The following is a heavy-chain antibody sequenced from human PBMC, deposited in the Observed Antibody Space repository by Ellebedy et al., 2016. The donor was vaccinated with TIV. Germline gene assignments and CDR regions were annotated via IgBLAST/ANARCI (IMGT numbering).Heavy chain of an antibody. CDR2: INAGNGNT. D-gene: IGHD2-15*01. Sequence: AASVKVSCKASGYTFTSYAMHWVRQAPGQRLEWMGWINAGNGNTKYSQKFQGRVTITRDTSASTAYMELSSLRSEDTAVYYCARARGAAARSFDLWGQGTVVTVSS. CDR3: ARARGAAARSFDL. V-gene: IGHV1-3*01. CDR1: GYTFTSYA. J-gene: IGHJ3*01.